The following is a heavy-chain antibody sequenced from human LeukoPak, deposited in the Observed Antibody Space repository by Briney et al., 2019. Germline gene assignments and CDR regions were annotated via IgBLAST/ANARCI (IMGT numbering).Heavy chain of an antibody. D-gene: IGHD7-27*01. V-gene: IGHV3-23*05. CDR3: ARRGDQGYMDV. Sequence: YYTGSVMGRFTISRDNARNTVSLQMSSLSAEDTAIYYCARRGDQGYMDVWGKGATVTVSS. J-gene: IGHJ6*03.